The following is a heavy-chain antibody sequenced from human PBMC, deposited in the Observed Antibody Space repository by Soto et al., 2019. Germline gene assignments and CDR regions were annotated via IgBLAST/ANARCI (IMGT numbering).Heavy chain of an antibody. V-gene: IGHV3-7*05. CDR2: INQDGGDK. CDR1: GFTFSSSW. D-gene: IGHD3-9*01. CDR3: ARDILE. Sequence: GSLRLSCAASGFTFSSSWMTWVRQAPGKGLEWVANINQDGGDKFYLDSVKGRFTISRDNAKNSLSLQLNSLRAEDTAIYYCARDILEWGQGTLVTVSS. J-gene: IGHJ4*02.